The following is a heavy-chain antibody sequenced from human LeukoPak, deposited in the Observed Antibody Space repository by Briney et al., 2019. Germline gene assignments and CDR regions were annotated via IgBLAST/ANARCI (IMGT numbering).Heavy chain of an antibody. CDR3: AKPYSDRYGGDYYYCINV. D-gene: IGHD5-12*01. J-gene: IGHJ6*02. CDR2: LKQDGYQK. Sequence: GGSLRLSCAASGFSFSSYWMAWVRQAPGQGLEWVANLKQDGYQKFYLESVKGRFTISRDNSKNTLYLQMNSLRAEDTAVYYCAKPYSDRYGGDYYYCINVWGQGTTVTVSS. CDR1: GFSFSSYW. V-gene: IGHV3-7*01.